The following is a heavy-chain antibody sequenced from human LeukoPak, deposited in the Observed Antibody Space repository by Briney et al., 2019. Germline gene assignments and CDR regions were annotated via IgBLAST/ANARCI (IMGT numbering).Heavy chain of an antibody. J-gene: IGHJ6*02. V-gene: IGHV3-21*01. CDR2: ISSSSSYI. D-gene: IGHD2-8*01. CDR1: GFTFGSYA. CDR3: ARDSRSDIVLMVYATSDYYGMDV. Sequence: GGSLRLSCAASGFTFGSYAMSWVRQAPGKGLEWVSSISSSSSYIYYADSVKGRFTISRDNAKNSLYLQMNSLRAEDTAVYYCARDSRSDIVLMVYATSDYYGMDVWDQGTTVTVSS.